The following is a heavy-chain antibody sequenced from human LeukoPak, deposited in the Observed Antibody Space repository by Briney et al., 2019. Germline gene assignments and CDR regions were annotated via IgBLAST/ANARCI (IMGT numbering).Heavy chain of an antibody. J-gene: IGHJ3*02. CDR1: GFTFSSYE. CDR2: ISSSGSTI. D-gene: IGHD3-22*01. V-gene: IGHV3-48*03. Sequence: PGGSLRLSCAASGFTFSSYEMNWVRQAPGKGLEWVSYISSSGSTIYYADSVKGRFTISRDNGKNSLYLQMNSLRAEDTAVYYCARDRGPITMIVVPYDAFDIWGQGTMVTVSS. CDR3: ARDRGPITMIVVPYDAFDI.